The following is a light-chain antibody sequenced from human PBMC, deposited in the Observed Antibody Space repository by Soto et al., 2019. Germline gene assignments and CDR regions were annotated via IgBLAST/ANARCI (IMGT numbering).Light chain of an antibody. V-gene: IGLV1-40*01. CDR3: SSYGGYNNVV. Sequence: QPVLTQPPSVSGAPGQRVTISCTGTSTNIGAGYAVHWYQHLPLTAPKLIIHEVNQRPSGVPDRFSGSKSGNTASLTVSGLQAADEGTYYCSSYGGYNNVVFGTGTKLTVL. J-gene: IGLJ1*01. CDR1: STNIGAGYA. CDR2: EVN.